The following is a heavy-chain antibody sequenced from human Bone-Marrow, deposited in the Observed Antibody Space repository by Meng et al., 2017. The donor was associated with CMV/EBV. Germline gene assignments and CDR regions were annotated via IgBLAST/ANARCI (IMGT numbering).Heavy chain of an antibody. J-gene: IGHJ5*02. CDR2: ISWNSDNI. Sequence: SLKISCAASGFTFDDYVMHWVRQAPGKGLKWVSSISWNSDNIHYADSVKGRFTISRDNSKNTLYLQMNSLRAEDTAVYYCAREGGYCSSTSCYGDWFDPWGQGTLVTVSS. D-gene: IGHD2-2*01. CDR3: AREGGYCSSTSCYGDWFDP. CDR1: GFTFDDYV. V-gene: IGHV3-9*01.